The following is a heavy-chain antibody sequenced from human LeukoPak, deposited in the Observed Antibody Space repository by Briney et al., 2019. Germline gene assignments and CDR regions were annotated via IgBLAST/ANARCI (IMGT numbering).Heavy chain of an antibody. V-gene: IGHV4-39*01. Sequence: SETLSLTCTVSGGSISSSSYYWGWIRQPPGKGLEWSGSIYYSGSTYYNPSLKSRVTISVDTTKNQFSLKLSSVTAADTAVYYCARQDVETEQGGYFDYWGQGTLVTVSS. CDR2: IYYSGST. J-gene: IGHJ4*02. CDR1: GGSISSSSYY. D-gene: IGHD5-24*01. CDR3: ARQDVETEQGGYFDY.